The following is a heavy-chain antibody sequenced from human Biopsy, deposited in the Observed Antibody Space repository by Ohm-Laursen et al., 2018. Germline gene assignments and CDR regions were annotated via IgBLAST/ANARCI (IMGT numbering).Heavy chain of an antibody. CDR3: ARVPAYPSIDGYYGLDL. J-gene: IGHJ6*02. Sequence: ASVKVSCKSSGYTFAGYYLHWVRQAPGHGLEWMGWINPNSGNANYAQSFQGRLTVTRNTSISTAYMELTSLTFDDTAIYYCARVPAYPSIDGYYGLDLWGQGTTVIVSS. D-gene: IGHD3-9*01. CDR1: GYTFAGYY. CDR2: INPNSGNA. V-gene: IGHV1-2*02.